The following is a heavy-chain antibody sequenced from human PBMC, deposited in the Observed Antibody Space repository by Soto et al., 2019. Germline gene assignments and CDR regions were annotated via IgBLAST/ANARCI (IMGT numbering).Heavy chain of an antibody. CDR3: ARSFGWYAIDQ. D-gene: IGHD6-19*01. CDR2: IHHSGST. CDR1: SASISSEQR. V-gene: IGHV4-4*02. J-gene: IGHJ4*02. Sequence: QMQLQESGPRLVKPSETLSLTCAVSSASISSEQRWSWVRQPPGKGLEWIGEIHHSGSTNNNPSLKSXXTXSAXKSKNQFSLNLSSVTAADTAVYYCARSFGWYAIDQWGQGTLVTVSS.